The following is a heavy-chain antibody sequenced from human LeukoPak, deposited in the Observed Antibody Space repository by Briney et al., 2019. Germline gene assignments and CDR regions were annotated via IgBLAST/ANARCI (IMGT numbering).Heavy chain of an antibody. V-gene: IGHV1-8*01. D-gene: IGHD2-2*01. Sequence: ASEKVSCKASGYTFTSYDINWVRQATGQGLEWMGWMNPNSGNTGYAQKFQGRVTMTRNTSISTAYLELSSLRSEDTAVYYCAREVSSTRKYYYYGMDVWGQGTTVTVSS. CDR3: AREVSSTRKYYYYGMDV. J-gene: IGHJ6*02. CDR1: GYTFTSYD. CDR2: MNPNSGNT.